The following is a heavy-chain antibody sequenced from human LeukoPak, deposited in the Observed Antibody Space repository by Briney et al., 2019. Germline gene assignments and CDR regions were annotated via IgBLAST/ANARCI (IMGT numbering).Heavy chain of an antibody. CDR2: IRYDGSNK. D-gene: IGHD3-10*01. Sequence: TGGSLRLSCAASGFTFSGSAMHWVRQAPGKGLEWVAFIRYDGSNKYYADSVKGRFTISRDNSKNTLYLQMNSLRAEDTAVYYCAKDRAPPGYFDYWGQGTLVTVSS. V-gene: IGHV3-30*02. CDR1: GFTFSGSA. J-gene: IGHJ4*02. CDR3: AKDRAPPGYFDY.